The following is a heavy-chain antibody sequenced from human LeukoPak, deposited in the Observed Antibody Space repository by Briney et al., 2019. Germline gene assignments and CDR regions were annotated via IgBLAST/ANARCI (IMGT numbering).Heavy chain of an antibody. CDR2: IYYSGST. D-gene: IGHD6-6*01. V-gene: IGHV4-39*07. CDR3: ARSRPIIAARRGKYFDY. Sequence: SETLSLTCTVSGGSISSSSYYWGWIRQPPGKGLEWIGSIYYSGSTYYNPSLKSRVTISVDTSKNQFSLKLSSVTAADTAVYYCARSRPIIAARRGKYFDYWGQGTLVTVSS. J-gene: IGHJ4*02. CDR1: GGSISSSSYY.